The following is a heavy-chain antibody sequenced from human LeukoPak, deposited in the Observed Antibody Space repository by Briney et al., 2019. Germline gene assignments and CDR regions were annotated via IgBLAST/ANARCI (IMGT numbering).Heavy chain of an antibody. CDR2: INPNSGGT. Sequence: ASVKVFCKASGYTFTGYYMHWVRQAPGQGLEWMGRINPNSGGTNYAQKFQGRVTMTRDTSISTAYMELSRLRSDDTAVYYCVLYDSSGYYYFDYWGQGTLVTVSS. V-gene: IGHV1-2*06. J-gene: IGHJ4*02. D-gene: IGHD3-22*01. CDR1: GYTFTGYY. CDR3: VLYDSSGYYYFDY.